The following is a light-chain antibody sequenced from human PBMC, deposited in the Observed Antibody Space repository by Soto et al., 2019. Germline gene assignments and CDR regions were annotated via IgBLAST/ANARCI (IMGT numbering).Light chain of an antibody. CDR1: QSVSSSY. Sequence: ESVLTHSPGPPSLCQGERATLSCRASQSVSSSYLAWYQQKPGQAPRLLIYGASSRATGIPDRFSGSGSGTDFTLTISRLEPEDVAVYYCQQYGSAPPITFGQGTRLEIK. J-gene: IGKJ5*01. CDR2: GAS. CDR3: QQYGSAPPIT. V-gene: IGKV3-20*01.